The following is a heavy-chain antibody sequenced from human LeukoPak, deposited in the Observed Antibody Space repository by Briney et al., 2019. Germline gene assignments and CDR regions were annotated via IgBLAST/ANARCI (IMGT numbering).Heavy chain of an antibody. J-gene: IGHJ3*02. CDR1: GGTFSSYA. CDR2: IIPILGIA. D-gene: IGHD2-2*01. V-gene: IGHV1-69*04. CDR3: ARACSSTSCYLDAFDI. Sequence: GASVKVSCKASGGTFSSYAISWVRQAPGQGLEWMGRIIPILGIANYAQKFQGRVTITADKSTSTAYMELSSLRSEDTAVYYCARACSSTSCYLDAFDIWGQGTMVTVSS.